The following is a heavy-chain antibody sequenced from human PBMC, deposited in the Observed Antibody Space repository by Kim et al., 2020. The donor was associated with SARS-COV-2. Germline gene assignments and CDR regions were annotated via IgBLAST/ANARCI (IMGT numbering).Heavy chain of an antibody. J-gene: IGHJ4*02. CDR3: TTDLWFGELPAFDY. V-gene: IGHV3-15*01. CDR2: IKSKTDGGTT. Sequence: GGSLRLSCAASGFTFSNAWMSWVRQAPGKGLEWVGRIKSKTDGGTTDYAAPVKGRFTISRDDSKNTLYLQMNSLKTEDTAVYYCTTDLWFGELPAFDYWGQGTLVTVSS. CDR1: GFTFSNAW. D-gene: IGHD3-10*01.